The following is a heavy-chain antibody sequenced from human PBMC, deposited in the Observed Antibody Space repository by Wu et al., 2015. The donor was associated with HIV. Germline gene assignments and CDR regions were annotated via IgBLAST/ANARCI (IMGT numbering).Heavy chain of an antibody. J-gene: IGHJ4*02. D-gene: IGHD3-22*01. CDR1: GYTFTGYY. CDR3: ARAYYYDSSGYRDYFDY. Sequence: QVQLVQSGAEVKKPGASVKVSCKASGYTFTGYYMHWVRQAPGQGLEWMGWINPNSGGTNYAQKFQGRVTMTRDTSISTAYMELSRLRSDDTAVYYCARAYYYDSSGYRDYFDYWGQGTLVTVSS. V-gene: IGHV1-2*02. CDR2: INPNSGGT.